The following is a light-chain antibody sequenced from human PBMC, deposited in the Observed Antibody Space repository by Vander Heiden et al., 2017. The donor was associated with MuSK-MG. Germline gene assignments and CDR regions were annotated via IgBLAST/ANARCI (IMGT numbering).Light chain of an antibody. CDR3: QQDHYLIT. CDR2: DAS. Sequence: DIQMTQSPSSLSPSVGDRVTITCQASEDIRNRLNWYQQKPGKAPKLLIYDASNLERGVPSRFSGSGSGTAFIFTITSLQPEDFATYYWQQDHYLITFGQGTQVDIK. V-gene: IGKV1-33*01. CDR1: EDIRNR. J-gene: IGKJ5*01.